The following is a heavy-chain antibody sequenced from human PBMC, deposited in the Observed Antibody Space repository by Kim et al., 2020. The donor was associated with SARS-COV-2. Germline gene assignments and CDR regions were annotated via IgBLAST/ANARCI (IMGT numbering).Heavy chain of an antibody. J-gene: IGHJ4*01. Sequence: SETLSLTCTVSGGSVSSGSYYWSWIRQPPGKGLEWIGYIYYSGSTNYNPSLKSRVTISVDTSKNQFSLKLSSVTAADTAVYYCARDRGDYYDSSGYYFD. CDR2: IYYSGST. D-gene: IGHD3-22*01. CDR1: GGSVSSGSYY. V-gene: IGHV4-61*01. CDR3: ARDRGDYYDSSGYYFD.